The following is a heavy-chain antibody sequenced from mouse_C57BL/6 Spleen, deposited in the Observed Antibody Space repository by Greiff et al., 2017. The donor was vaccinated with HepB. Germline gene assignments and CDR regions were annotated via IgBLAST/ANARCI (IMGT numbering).Heavy chain of an antibody. J-gene: IGHJ3*01. CDR1: GYTFTDYY. CDR3: ARARRNDYDGDEGLGAY. CDR2: INPYNGGT. Sequence: EVQLQQSGPVLVKPGASVKMSCKASGYTFTDYYMNWVKQSHGKSLEWIGVINPYNGGTSYNQKFKGKATLTVDKSSSTAYMELNSLTSEDSAVYYCARARRNDYDGDEGLGAYWGQGTLVTVSA. V-gene: IGHV1-19*01. D-gene: IGHD2-4*01.